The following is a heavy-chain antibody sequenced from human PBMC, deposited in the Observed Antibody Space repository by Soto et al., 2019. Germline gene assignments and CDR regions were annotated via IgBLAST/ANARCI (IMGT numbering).Heavy chain of an antibody. CDR2: ISWNSGSI. J-gene: IGHJ6*02. D-gene: IGHD3-10*01. CDR3: AKDAITMVRGVISYYGMDV. V-gene: IGHV3-9*01. CDR1: GFTFDDYA. Sequence: EVQLVESGGGLVQPGRSLRLSCAASGFTFDDYAMHWVRQAPGKGLEWVSGISWNSGSIGYADSVKGRFTISRDNAKNAVYLQINSLTAEDTALYYCAKDAITMVRGVISYYGMDVWGQGTTVTVSS.